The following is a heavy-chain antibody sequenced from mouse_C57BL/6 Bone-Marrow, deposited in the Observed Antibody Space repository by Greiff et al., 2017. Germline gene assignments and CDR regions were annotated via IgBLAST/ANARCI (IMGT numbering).Heavy chain of an antibody. CDR2: IYPRSGNT. CDR3: PLLRYPWYFDV. Sequence: QVQLQQSGAELARPGASVKLSCKASGYTFTSSGISWVKQRTGQGLEWIGEIYPRSGNTYYNEKFKGKATLTADKSSSTAYMELRSLTSEDSAVYVCPLLRYPWYFDVWGTGTTVTVSS. D-gene: IGHD1-1*01. J-gene: IGHJ1*03. CDR1: GYTFTSSG. V-gene: IGHV1-81*01.